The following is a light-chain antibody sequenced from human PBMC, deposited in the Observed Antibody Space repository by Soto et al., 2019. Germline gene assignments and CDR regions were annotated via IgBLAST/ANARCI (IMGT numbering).Light chain of an antibody. J-gene: IGKJ4*01. V-gene: IGKV1-9*01. CDR2: TAS. CDR1: QVISSY. CDR3: QQSYSTPVT. Sequence: DIQLTQSPSFLSASVGDRVTITCRASQVISSYLAWHQQKPGKAPKLLIYTASTLQSGVPSRFSGSGSGTEFTLTISSLQPEDFATYYCQQSYSTPVTFGGGTKVDIK.